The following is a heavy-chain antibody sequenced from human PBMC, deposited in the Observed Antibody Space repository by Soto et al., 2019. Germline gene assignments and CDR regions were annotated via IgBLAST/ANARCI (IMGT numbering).Heavy chain of an antibody. CDR3: ASGYSYGILGTYYYYGMDL. V-gene: IGHV4-39*01. J-gene: IGHJ6*02. D-gene: IGHD5-18*01. CDR2: IYYSGST. CDR1: GGSISSSSYY. Sequence: QLQLQESGPGLVKPSETLSLTCTVSGGSISSSSYYWGWIRQPPGKGLEWIGSIYYSGSTYYNPSLKSRVTISVDTSKNQFSLKLSSVTAADTAVYYCASGYSYGILGTYYYYGMDLWGQGTTVTVSS.